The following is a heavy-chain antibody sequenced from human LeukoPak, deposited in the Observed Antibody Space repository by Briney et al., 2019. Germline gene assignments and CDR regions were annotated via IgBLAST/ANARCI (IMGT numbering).Heavy chain of an antibody. V-gene: IGHV3-30*04. CDR1: GFTFSSYA. J-gene: IGHJ6*04. D-gene: IGHD6-19*01. Sequence: GGSLRLSCAASGFTFSSYAMHWVRHAPGKGLEWVAVISYDGSNKYYADSVRGRFTISRDNSKNTLYLQMNSLRAEDTAVYYCAAKGAYSSGWYYYYYGMDVWGKGTTVTVSS. CDR3: AAKGAYSSGWYYYYYGMDV. CDR2: ISYDGSNK.